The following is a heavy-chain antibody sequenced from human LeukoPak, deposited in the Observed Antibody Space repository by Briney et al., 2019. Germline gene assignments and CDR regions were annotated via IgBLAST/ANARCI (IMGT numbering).Heavy chain of an antibody. Sequence: PSETLSLTCTVSGVSISSNYWSWLRQPPGKGLEWNGLEWNGYIHANRDTKYNPSLNSRATISLDSSSSQLSLNLAAADTALYFFAGCDHSNYVAYWGQGNLGTVSS. J-gene: IGHJ4*02. CDR2: IHANRDT. CDR1: GVSISSNY. CDR3: AGCDHSNYVAY. V-gene: IGHV4-4*08. D-gene: IGHD4-11*01.